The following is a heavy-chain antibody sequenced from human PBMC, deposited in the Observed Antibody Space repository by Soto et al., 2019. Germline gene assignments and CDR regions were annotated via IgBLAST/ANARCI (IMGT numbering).Heavy chain of an antibody. Sequence: GGSLRLSCAASGFTFSSYAMSWVRQAPGKGLEWVSAISGSGGSTYYADSVKGRFTISRDNSKNTLYLQMNSLRAEDTAVYYCAKDESWGVDTAIWFDYWGQGTLVTVSS. CDR2: ISGSGGST. J-gene: IGHJ4*02. CDR3: AKDESWGVDTAIWFDY. D-gene: IGHD5-18*01. V-gene: IGHV3-23*01. CDR1: GFTFSSYA.